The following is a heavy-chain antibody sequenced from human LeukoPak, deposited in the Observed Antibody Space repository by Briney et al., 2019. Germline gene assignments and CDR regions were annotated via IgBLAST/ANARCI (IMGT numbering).Heavy chain of an antibody. V-gene: IGHV3-74*01. Sequence: GGSLRLSCAASGFTLSNSWMFWVRQAPGKGLVWVSDINNDGSRTSYADSVKGRFTISRDGAKNTLFLQMNSLRAEDTAVYYCARGGLPGGFDYWGEGTLVTVSS. J-gene: IGHJ4*02. D-gene: IGHD7-27*01. CDR3: ARGGLPGGFDY. CDR1: GFTLSNSW. CDR2: INNDGSRT.